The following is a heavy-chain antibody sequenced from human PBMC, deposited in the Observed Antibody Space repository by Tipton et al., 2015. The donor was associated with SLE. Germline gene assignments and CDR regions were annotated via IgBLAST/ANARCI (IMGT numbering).Heavy chain of an antibody. D-gene: IGHD1-26*01. CDR1: GYSITSDNY. CDR2: IYYSGST. Sequence: TLSLTCVVSGYSITSDNYWDWIRQPPGKGLEWIGYIYYSGSTNYNPSLQSRVTISVDTSKNQFSLKLSSVTAADTAVYYCASLSSGSYYDWFDPWGQGTLVTVSS. CDR3: ASLSSGSYYDWFDP. V-gene: IGHV4-61*01. J-gene: IGHJ5*02.